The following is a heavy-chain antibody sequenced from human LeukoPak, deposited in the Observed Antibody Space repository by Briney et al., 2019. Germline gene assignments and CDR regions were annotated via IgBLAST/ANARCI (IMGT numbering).Heavy chain of an antibody. CDR1: GYTFTGYY. CDR3: ARGTMNLDS. J-gene: IGHJ4*02. V-gene: IGHV1-2*02. Sequence: ASVKVSCKASGYTFTGYYIHWVRQAPGQGLEWMGWINPYSGDTAYAQKFQGRVTMTRDTSINTAYMELNRLKFGDTAVYYCARGTMNLDSWGQGTLVTVSS. D-gene: IGHD3-22*01. CDR2: INPYSGDT.